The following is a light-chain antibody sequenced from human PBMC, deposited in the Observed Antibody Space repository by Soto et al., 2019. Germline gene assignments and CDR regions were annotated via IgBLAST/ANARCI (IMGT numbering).Light chain of an antibody. V-gene: IGLV1-44*01. CDR1: RPNIGSNF. Sequence: QSVLTQPTSASGTPGQNIIISCSGSRPNIGSNFVSWYQTVPGMAPKLVIFSNDQRPSGIPDRFSGSKSGSSASLAISGLHSQDEAEYFCGAWDDDLDGLVFGGGTKVTVL. J-gene: IGLJ3*02. CDR2: SND. CDR3: GAWDDDLDGLV.